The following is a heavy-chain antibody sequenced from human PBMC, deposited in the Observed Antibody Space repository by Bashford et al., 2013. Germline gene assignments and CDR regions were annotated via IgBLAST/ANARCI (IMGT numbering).Heavy chain of an antibody. D-gene: IGHD3-22*01. V-gene: IGHV4-30-4*01. CDR3: ARGGQYDSSGYYFDY. Sequence: SETLSLTCAVSGGSISSGGYYWSWIRQPPGKGLEWIGYIYYSGSTYYNPSLKSRVTISVDTSKNQFSLKLSSVTAADTAVYYCARGGQYDSSGYYFDYWGQGTLVTVSS. CDR2: IYYSGST. J-gene: IGHJ4*02. CDR1: GGSISSGGYY.